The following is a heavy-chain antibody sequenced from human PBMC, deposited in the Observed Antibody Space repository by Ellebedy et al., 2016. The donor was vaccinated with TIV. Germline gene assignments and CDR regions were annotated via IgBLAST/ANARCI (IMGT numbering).Heavy chain of an antibody. Sequence: AASVKVSCKASGYTFTSYYMHWVRQAPGQGLEWMGWINPNSGGTNYAQKFQGRVTMTRDTSISTAYMELSRLRSDDTAVYYCARADYSSRSPLDYWGQGTLVTVSS. CDR1: GYTFTSYY. D-gene: IGHD6-13*01. J-gene: IGHJ4*02. V-gene: IGHV1-2*02. CDR3: ARADYSSRSPLDY. CDR2: INPNSGGT.